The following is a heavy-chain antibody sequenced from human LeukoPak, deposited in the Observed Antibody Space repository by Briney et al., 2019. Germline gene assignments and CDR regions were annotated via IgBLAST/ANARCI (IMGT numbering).Heavy chain of an antibody. V-gene: IGHV3-66*02. D-gene: IGHD6-13*01. CDR3: TRGPGSTWYSDY. Sequence: GGSLRLSCAASGFTVSSNYMNWVRQAPGKGLEWVSIIYSGGDTYYADSVKGRFTISRDNSKNTLYLQMNNLRADDTAVYYCTRGPGSTWYSDYWGQGTLVTVSS. J-gene: IGHJ4*02. CDR2: IYSGGDT. CDR1: GFTVSSNY.